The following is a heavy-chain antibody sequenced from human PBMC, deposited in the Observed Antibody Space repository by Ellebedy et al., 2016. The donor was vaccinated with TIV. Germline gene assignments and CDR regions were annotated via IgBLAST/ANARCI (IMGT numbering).Heavy chain of an antibody. V-gene: IGHV3-33*08. J-gene: IGHJ4*02. CDR3: ARAGSSGWLFGILDY. Sequence: PGGSLRLSCAASGFTFSSYGMHWVRQAPGKGLEWVAVIWYDGSNKYYADSVKGRFTISRDNSKNTLYLQMNSLRAEDTAVYYCARAGSSGWLFGILDYWGQGTLVTVSS. D-gene: IGHD6-19*01. CDR1: GFTFSSYG. CDR2: IWYDGSNK.